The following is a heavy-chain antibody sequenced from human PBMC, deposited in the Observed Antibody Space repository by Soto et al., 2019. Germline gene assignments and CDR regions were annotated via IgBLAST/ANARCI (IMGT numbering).Heavy chain of an antibody. D-gene: IGHD6-19*01. Sequence: GGSLRLSCAASRFIFSDYYMSWIRQAPGKGLEWVSYVSGSGSYTNYADSVKGRFTISRDNAKNSLYLQMNSLRAEDTAVYYCASGRRIAVAGTFDYYGMDVWGQGTTVTVSS. CDR2: VSGSGSYT. J-gene: IGHJ6*02. CDR1: RFIFSDYY. V-gene: IGHV3-11*06. CDR3: ASGRRIAVAGTFDYYGMDV.